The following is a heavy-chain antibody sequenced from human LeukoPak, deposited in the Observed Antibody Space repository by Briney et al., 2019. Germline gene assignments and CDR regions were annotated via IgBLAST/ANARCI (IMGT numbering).Heavy chain of an antibody. Sequence: SETLSLTCTVSGGSVNSGSYYWGWIRQPPGKGLEWIGYIYYSGSTNYNPSLKSRVTISVDTSKNQSSLKVRSVTAADTALYYCARLVASSGWYYFDYWGQGTLVTVSS. V-gene: IGHV4-61*01. J-gene: IGHJ4*02. D-gene: IGHD6-19*01. CDR1: GGSVNSGSYY. CDR2: IYYSGST. CDR3: ARLVASSGWYYFDY.